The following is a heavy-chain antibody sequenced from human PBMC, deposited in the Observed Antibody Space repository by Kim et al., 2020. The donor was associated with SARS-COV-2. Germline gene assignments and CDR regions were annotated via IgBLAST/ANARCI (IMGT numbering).Heavy chain of an antibody. CDR3: ARGLGIAAAGTGAFDI. Sequence: SETLSLTCTVSGGSISSGGYYWSWIRQHPGKGLEWIGYIYYSGSTYYNPSLKSRVTISVDTYKNQFSLKLSSVTAADTAVYYCARGLGIAAAGTGAFDIWGQGTMVTVSS. D-gene: IGHD6-13*01. CDR1: GGSISSGGYY. J-gene: IGHJ3*02. V-gene: IGHV4-31*03. CDR2: IYYSGST.